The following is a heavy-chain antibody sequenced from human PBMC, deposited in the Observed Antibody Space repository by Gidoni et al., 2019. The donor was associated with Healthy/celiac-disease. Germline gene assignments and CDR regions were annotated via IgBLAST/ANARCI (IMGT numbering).Heavy chain of an antibody. V-gene: IGHV3-33*01. Sequence: QVRRGESGGGMVQPGRSRRLSCSGAGFTVRRSVMPWVRLAPVKGLEGVAVIVYYGSNNDDADPAHGRVTIPRYNSQNALYLQMNSLRAEVLAVDYCALDLVVASTTLYYYYGMDVWGQGTTVTVSS. CDR2: IVYYGSNN. CDR1: GFTVRRSV. D-gene: IGHD2-15*01. J-gene: IGHJ6*02. CDR3: ALDLVVASTTLYYYYGMDV.